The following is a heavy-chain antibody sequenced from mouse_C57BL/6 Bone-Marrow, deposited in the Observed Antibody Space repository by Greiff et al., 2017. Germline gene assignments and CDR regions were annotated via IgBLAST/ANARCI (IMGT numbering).Heavy chain of an antibody. CDR2: IYPRSGNT. Sequence: QVQLKESGAELARPGASVKLSCKASGYTFTSYGISWVKQRTGQGLEWIGEIYPRSGNTYYNEKFKGKATLTADKSSSTAYIELRSLTSEDSAVYFCARKGNYYGSSPFAYWGQGTLVTVSA. CDR1: GYTFTSYG. V-gene: IGHV1-81*01. CDR3: ARKGNYYGSSPFAY. J-gene: IGHJ3*01. D-gene: IGHD1-1*01.